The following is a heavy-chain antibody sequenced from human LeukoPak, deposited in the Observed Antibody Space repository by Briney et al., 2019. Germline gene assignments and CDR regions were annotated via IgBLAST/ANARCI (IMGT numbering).Heavy chain of an antibody. CDR2: INFSGNTK. CDR3: ARVGDMEAFDI. D-gene: IGHD3-16*01. J-gene: IGHJ3*02. V-gene: IGHV3-48*03. Sequence: GGSLRLSCAASGFTFSSYEMDWVRQAPGKGLEWVSYINFSGNTKYYADSVKGRFTISRDNAKNSLYLQMKSLRAEDTAVYYCARVGDMEAFDIWGQGTRVTVSS. CDR1: GFTFSSYE.